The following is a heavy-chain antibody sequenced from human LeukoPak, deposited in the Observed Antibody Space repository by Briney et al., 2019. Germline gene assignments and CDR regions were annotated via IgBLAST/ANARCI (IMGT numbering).Heavy chain of an antibody. CDR3: ARDITSLAAFDI. CDR2: IYSGGST. CDR1: GFTVSSDY. D-gene: IGHD2-15*01. J-gene: IGHJ3*02. V-gene: IGHV3-66*01. Sequence: PGGSLRLSCAASGFTVSSDYMSWVRQAPGKGLEWVSVIYSGGSTYYADSVKGRFTISRDNSKNTLYLQMSSLRAEDTAVYYCARDITSLAAFDIWGQGTMVTVSS.